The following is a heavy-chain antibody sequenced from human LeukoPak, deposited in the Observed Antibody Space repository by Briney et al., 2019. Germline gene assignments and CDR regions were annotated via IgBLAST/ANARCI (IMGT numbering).Heavy chain of an antibody. D-gene: IGHD1-14*01. Sequence: GGSLRLSCVVSGFTVSSNYMSWVRQAPGKGLEWVSVLYSGGNTYHADSVKGRFTISRDNSKSSLYLQMTSLRDDDTAVYYCARDNLAPYWYFDLWGRGTLVTVSS. CDR1: GFTVSSNY. CDR3: ARDNLAPYWYFDL. J-gene: IGHJ2*01. V-gene: IGHV3-53*01. CDR2: LYSGGNT.